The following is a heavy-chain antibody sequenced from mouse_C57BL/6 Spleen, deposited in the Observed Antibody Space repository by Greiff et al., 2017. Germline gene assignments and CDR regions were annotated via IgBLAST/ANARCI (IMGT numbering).Heavy chain of an antibody. Sequence: QVQLKESGAELVKPGASVKMSCKASGYTFTSYWITWVKQRPGQGLEWIGDIYPGSGSTNYNEKFKSKATLTVDTSSSTAYMQLSSLTSEDSAVYYCAREGDYDGGGYAMDYWGQGTSVTVSS. CDR3: AREGDYDGGGYAMDY. J-gene: IGHJ4*01. D-gene: IGHD2-4*01. CDR2: IYPGSGST. CDR1: GYTFTSYW. V-gene: IGHV1-55*01.